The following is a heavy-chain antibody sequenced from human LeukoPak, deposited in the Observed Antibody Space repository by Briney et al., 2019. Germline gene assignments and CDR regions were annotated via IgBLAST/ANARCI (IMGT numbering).Heavy chain of an antibody. Sequence: GGSLRLSCAASGFTFSSYSMNWVRQAPGKGLEWVSHITASGTAMFYADSVKGRFTISRDNAKNSLYLQMNSLRDEDTAVYYCARATGGGGHYYSSPRDVGGQGTTFTVSS. CDR1: GFTFSSYS. V-gene: IGHV3-48*02. CDR2: ITASGTAM. CDR3: ARATGGGGHYYSSPRDV. J-gene: IGHJ6*02. D-gene: IGHD3-10*01.